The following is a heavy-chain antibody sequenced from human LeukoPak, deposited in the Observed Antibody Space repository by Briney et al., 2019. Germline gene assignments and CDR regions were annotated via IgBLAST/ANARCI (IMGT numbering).Heavy chain of an antibody. J-gene: IGHJ4*02. CDR1: GFTFSTYG. Sequence: GGSLRLSCAASGFTFSTYGMHWVRQAPGKGLEWVAVIWYDGSIKNYADSVKGRFTIPRDNSKNTVYLQMDSLRAEDTALYYCARGQQLVKTDWGQGTLVTVSS. D-gene: IGHD6-13*01. V-gene: IGHV3-33*01. CDR2: IWYDGSIK. CDR3: ARGQQLVKTD.